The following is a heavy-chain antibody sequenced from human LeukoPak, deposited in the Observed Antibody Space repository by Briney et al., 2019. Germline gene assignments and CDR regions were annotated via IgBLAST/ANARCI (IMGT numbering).Heavy chain of an antibody. J-gene: IGHJ4*02. D-gene: IGHD3-10*01. CDR3: AREIGYYYGSGSPSPYFDY. V-gene: IGHV3-7*01. CDR2: IKQDGGEK. CDR1: GFTFSSYW. Sequence: GGSLRLSCAASGFTFSSYWMSWVHQAPGKGLEWVANIKQDGGEKYYVDSVKGRFTISRDNAKNSLYLQMKSLRAEDTAVYYCAREIGYYYGSGSPSPYFDYWGQGTLVTVSS.